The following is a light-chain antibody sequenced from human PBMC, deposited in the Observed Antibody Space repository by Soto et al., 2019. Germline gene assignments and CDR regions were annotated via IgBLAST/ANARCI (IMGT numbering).Light chain of an antibody. Sequence: EIVLTQSPATLSLSPGERATLSCRASQSVSSYLAWYQQKPGQAPRLLIYDASNRATGIPARFGGRGSGTDFTLAISSLEPEDGAVYYCQQGSNWPPWTFGQGTKVEIK. J-gene: IGKJ1*01. CDR1: QSVSSY. V-gene: IGKV3-11*01. CDR2: DAS. CDR3: QQGSNWPPWT.